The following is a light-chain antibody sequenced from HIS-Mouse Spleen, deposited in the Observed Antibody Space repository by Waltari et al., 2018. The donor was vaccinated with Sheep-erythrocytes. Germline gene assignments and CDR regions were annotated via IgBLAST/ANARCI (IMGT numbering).Light chain of an antibody. V-gene: IGLV3-1*01. CDR3: QAWDSSTSV. CDR1: TLGAMS. CDR2: QDS. Sequence: SYELTQPLSVAVSPGQPASITCFGDTLGAMSAYWSKQKPGQSPVLVFYQDSKRPSGIPERFSGSNSGNTATLTISGTQAMDEGDYYCQAWDSSTSVFGGGTKLTVL. J-gene: IGLJ2*01.